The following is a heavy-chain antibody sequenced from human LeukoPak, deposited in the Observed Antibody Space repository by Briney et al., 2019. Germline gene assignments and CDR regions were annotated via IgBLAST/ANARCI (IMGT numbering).Heavy chain of an antibody. J-gene: IGHJ4*02. CDR2: IYPDDYDT. D-gene: IGHD4-17*01. Sequence: GESLKISCKGSGYSFSTYWIGWVRQMPGRGLEWMGIIYPDDYDTRYSPSFQGQVTISADKSISTAYLQWSSLKASDTAMYYCARPSATTRYFDYWGQGTLVTVSS. CDR1: GYSFSTYW. CDR3: ARPSATTRYFDY. V-gene: IGHV5-51*01.